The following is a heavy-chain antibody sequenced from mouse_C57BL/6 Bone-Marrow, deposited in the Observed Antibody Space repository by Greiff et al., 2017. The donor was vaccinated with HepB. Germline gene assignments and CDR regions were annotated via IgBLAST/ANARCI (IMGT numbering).Heavy chain of an antibody. J-gene: IGHJ1*03. V-gene: IGHV5-6*01. CDR3: AIGTVEGRWYFDV. CDR1: GFTFSSYG. Sequence: EVKLEESGGDLVKPGGSLKLSCAASGFTFSSYGMSWVRQTPDKRLEWVATISSGGSYTYYPDSVKGRFTISRDNGKNTLYLQMSSLKSEDTAMYYCAIGTVEGRWYFDVWGTGTTVTVSS. D-gene: IGHD1-1*01. CDR2: ISSGGSYT.